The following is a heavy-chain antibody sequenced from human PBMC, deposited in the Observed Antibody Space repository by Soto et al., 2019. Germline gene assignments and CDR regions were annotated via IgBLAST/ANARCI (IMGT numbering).Heavy chain of an antibody. J-gene: IGHJ5*02. D-gene: IGHD6-13*01. CDR1: GFTFSSYA. Sequence: EVQLLESGGGLVQPGGSLRLSCAASGFTFSSYAMSWVRQAPGKGLEWVSAISGSGGSTYDADSVKGRFTISRDNSKNTLYLQMNSLRAEDTAVYYCANQGIAAAGMGWFDPWGQGTLVTVSS. CDR3: ANQGIAAAGMGWFDP. CDR2: ISGSGGST. V-gene: IGHV3-23*01.